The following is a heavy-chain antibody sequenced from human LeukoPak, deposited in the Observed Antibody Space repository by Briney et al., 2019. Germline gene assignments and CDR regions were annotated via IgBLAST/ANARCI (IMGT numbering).Heavy chain of an antibody. V-gene: IGHV3-30*18. CDR3: AKGFGSGNYYYGMDV. Sequence: GGSLRLSCAASGFTFSAYGMHWVRQAPGRGLEWVAVISYDGSNKYYADSVKGRFTISRENSKNMLCLQMNSLRAEDTAVFYCAKGFGSGNYYYGMDVWGQGTTVTVSS. CDR2: ISYDGSNK. CDR1: GFTFSAYG. J-gene: IGHJ6*02. D-gene: IGHD3-10*01.